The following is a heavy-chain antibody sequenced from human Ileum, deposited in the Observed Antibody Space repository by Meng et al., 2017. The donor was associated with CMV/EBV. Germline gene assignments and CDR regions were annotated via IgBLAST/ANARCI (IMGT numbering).Heavy chain of an antibody. CDR1: GWSFSDYH. CDR2: ISHSGIT. V-gene: IGHV4-34*01. CDR3: ARSRVYWYFDL. Sequence: LRQWGAGLLKPSETRSLTCAVYGWSFSDYHWSWIRQPPGKGLEWIGEISHSGITNYNPSLKSRVTISIDTSKKQFSLKLSSVTAADTAVYYCARSRVYWYFDLWGRGTLVTVSS. J-gene: IGHJ2*01.